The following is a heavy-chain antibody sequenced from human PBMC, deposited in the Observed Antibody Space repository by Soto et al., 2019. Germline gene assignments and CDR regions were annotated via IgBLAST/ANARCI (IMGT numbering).Heavy chain of an antibody. J-gene: IGHJ4*02. CDR2: INTDGSIT. D-gene: IGHD2-8*01. CDR1: GLIFSNYK. Sequence: VQLVESGGGLVQPGGSLRLSCAASGLIFSNYKMHWVRQAPGKGLVWVSRINTDGSITEYADSVKGRFTVSRDNAKNTMYLQMNSLTADDTAVYYCARDTNGLHYWGQGTLVTVSS. CDR3: ARDTNGLHY. V-gene: IGHV3-74*01.